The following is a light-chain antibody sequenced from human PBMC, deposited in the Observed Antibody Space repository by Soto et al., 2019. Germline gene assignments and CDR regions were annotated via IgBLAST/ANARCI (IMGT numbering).Light chain of an antibody. V-gene: IGLV2-14*01. CDR2: EVT. CDR3: CYYSATNTLV. J-gene: IGLJ1*01. Sequence: QSALTQPASVSGAPGQSITISCTGTSSDIGDYHYVSWYQQHPAKVPKLIIYEVTNRPSGVTGRFSGSKSQNSASLTISGLPADDDADYYCCYYSATNTLVFGSGTKLTVL. CDR1: SSDIGDYHY.